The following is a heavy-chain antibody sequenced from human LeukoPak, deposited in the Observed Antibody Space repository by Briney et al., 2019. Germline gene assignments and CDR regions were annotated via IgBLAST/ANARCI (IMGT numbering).Heavy chain of an antibody. V-gene: IGHV4-59*08. Sequence: SETLSLTCTVSGGSISSYYWSWIRQPPGKGLEWIGYIYYSGSTNYNPSLKSRVTISVDTSKNQFSLKLSSVTAADTAVYYCARQSSYSSGWYNYGMDVWGQGTTVTVSS. D-gene: IGHD6-19*01. CDR2: IYYSGST. CDR3: ARQSSYSSGWYNYGMDV. CDR1: GGSISSYY. J-gene: IGHJ6*02.